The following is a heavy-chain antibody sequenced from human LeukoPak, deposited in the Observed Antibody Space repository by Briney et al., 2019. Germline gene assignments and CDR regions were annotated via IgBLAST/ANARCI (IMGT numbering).Heavy chain of an antibody. CDR1: GYTFTSYY. CDR3: ARDRSLVVVPAANVWGY. J-gene: IGHJ4*02. V-gene: IGHV1-46*01. CDR2: INPSGGST. Sequence: ASVKVSCKASGYTFTSYYMHWVRQAPGQGLEWMGIINPSGGSTSYAQKFQGRVTMTRDTSTSTVYMELSSLRSEDTAVYYCARDRSLVVVPAANVWGYWGQGTLVTVSS. D-gene: IGHD2-2*01.